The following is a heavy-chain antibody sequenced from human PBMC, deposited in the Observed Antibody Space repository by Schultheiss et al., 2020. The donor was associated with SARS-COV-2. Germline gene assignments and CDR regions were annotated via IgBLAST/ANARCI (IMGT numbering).Heavy chain of an antibody. V-gene: IGHV4-39*01. J-gene: IGHJ5*02. D-gene: IGHD1-7*01. CDR1: GGSISSYY. CDR2: IYHSGST. Sequence: SETLSLTCTVSGGSISSYYWGWIRQPPGKGLEWIGSIYHSGSTYYNPSLKSRVTISVDTSKNQFSLKLSSVTAADTAVYYCARQGVTGTNGWFDPWGQGTLVTVSS. CDR3: ARQGVTGTNGWFDP.